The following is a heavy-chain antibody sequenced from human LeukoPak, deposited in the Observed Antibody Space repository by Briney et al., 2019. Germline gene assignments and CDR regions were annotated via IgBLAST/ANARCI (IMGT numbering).Heavy chain of an antibody. J-gene: IGHJ4*02. CDR2: IRYDGSNK. Sequence: GGSLRLSCAASGFTFSSYGMHWVRQAPGKGLEWLAFIRYDGSNKYHADSVKGRFTISRDNSKNTLYLQMNSLRAEDTAVYYCAKVAIVATAWVDYWGQGTLVTVSS. D-gene: IGHD2-15*01. CDR3: AKVAIVATAWVDY. CDR1: GFTFSSYG. V-gene: IGHV3-30*02.